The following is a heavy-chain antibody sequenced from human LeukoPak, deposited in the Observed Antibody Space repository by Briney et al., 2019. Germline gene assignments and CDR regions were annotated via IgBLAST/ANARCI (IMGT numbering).Heavy chain of an antibody. Sequence: GGSLRLSCAASGFTFSSYAMSWIRQAPGKGLEWVSYISSSGSTIYYADSVKGRFTISRDNAKNSLYLQMNSLRAEDTAVYYCARRNYYDSSGFDPWGQGTLVTVSS. CDR1: GFTFSSYA. D-gene: IGHD3-22*01. V-gene: IGHV3-11*01. CDR3: ARRNYYDSSGFDP. J-gene: IGHJ5*02. CDR2: ISSSGSTI.